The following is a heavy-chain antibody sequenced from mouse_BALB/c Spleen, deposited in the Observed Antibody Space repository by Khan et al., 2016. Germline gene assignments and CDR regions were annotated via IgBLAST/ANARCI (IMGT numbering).Heavy chain of an antibody. CDR2: INPYNAGT. V-gene: IGHV1S136*01. J-gene: IGHJ2*01. Sequence: VQLKQSGPELVKPGASVKMSCKAAGYTFTSYIIHWVKQKPGQGLEWIGYINPYNAGTKYSEKFKDKATLTSDRSSSIAYMELSSLTSEDSAVXYCARDYYGYDFDYWGQGTTLTVSS. CDR3: ARDYYGYDFDY. D-gene: IGHD2-2*01. CDR1: GYTFTSYI.